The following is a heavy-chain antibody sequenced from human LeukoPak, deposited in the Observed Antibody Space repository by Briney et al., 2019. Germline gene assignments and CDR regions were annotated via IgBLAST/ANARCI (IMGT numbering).Heavy chain of an antibody. CDR3: ARSRGQWLERVYYYYAMDV. D-gene: IGHD6-19*01. CDR2: ISAYNGQT. Sequence: GASVKVSCKASGYTFTGYYMHWVRQAPGQGLEWMGWISAYNGQTKYAEKFQGRVTMTTDAPTGTANMELRSLRLNDTAVYYCARSRGQWLERVYYYYAMDVWGQGTTVTVSS. J-gene: IGHJ6*02. V-gene: IGHV1-18*04. CDR1: GYTFTGYY.